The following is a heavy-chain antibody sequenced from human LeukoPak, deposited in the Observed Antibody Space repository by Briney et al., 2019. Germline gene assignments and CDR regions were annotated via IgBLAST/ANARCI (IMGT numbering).Heavy chain of an antibody. CDR1: GFTFSSYW. J-gene: IGHJ6*03. CDR2: INSDGSST. Sequence: GGSLRLSCAASGFTFSSYWMHWVRQAPGKGLVWVSRINSDGSSTSYADSVKGRFTISRDNAKNSLYLQMNSLRAEDTAVYYCARISAQTRYYYMDVWGKGTTVTVSS. V-gene: IGHV3-74*01. CDR3: ARISAQTRYYYMDV.